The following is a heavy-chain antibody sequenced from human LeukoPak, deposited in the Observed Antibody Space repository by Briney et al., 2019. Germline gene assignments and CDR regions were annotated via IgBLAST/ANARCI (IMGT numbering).Heavy chain of an antibody. CDR2: INSDGSST. D-gene: IGHD3-10*01. Sequence: GGSLRLSCAASGFTFSNHWTHWVRQAPGKGRVWVSRINSDGSSTRYADYVKDRFATTTDNDKNTLYLKMNSLRAEDTAVYYCARDSRVRGVIIWFDPWGQGTLVTVSS. CDR1: GFTFSNHW. CDR3: ARDSRVRGVIIWFDP. J-gene: IGHJ5*02. V-gene: IGHV3-74*01.